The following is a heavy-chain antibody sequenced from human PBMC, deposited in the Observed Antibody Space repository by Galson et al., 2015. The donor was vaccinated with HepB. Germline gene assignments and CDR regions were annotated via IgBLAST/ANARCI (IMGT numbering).Heavy chain of an antibody. D-gene: IGHD2-15*01. Sequence: SVKVSCKASGYTFSSYSITWVRQAPGQGLEWVGWISPYSRDTNYARKLQGRVTMTTDTSTNTAYMELRSLRSDDTAVYYCAGGGLVVVVDATQNNWFDPWGQGTPVTVSS. CDR1: GYTFSSYS. V-gene: IGHV1-18*01. CDR2: ISPYSRDT. J-gene: IGHJ5*02. CDR3: AGGGLVVVVDATQNNWFDP.